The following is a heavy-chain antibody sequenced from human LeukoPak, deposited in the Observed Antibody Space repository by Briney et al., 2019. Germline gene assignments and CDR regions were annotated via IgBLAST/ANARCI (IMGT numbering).Heavy chain of an antibody. CDR1: GGTFSNYA. D-gene: IGHD2-15*01. CDR2: IIPILNIA. CDR3: ARMTLGVVGPKGAFDI. Sequence: SVKVSCKASGGTFSNYAFSWVRQAPGQGLEWMGRIIPILNIANYAQKFQGRVTITADKSASTAYMELSSLRSEDTAVYYCARMTLGVVGPKGAFDIWGQGTMVTVSS. J-gene: IGHJ3*02. V-gene: IGHV1-69*04.